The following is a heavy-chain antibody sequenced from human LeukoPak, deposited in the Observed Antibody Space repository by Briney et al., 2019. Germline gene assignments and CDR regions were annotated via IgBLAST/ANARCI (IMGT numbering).Heavy chain of an antibody. CDR3: AREGIAAAGNDAFDI. D-gene: IGHD6-13*01. CDR1: GGSISSYY. CDR2: IYYSGST. V-gene: IGHV4-59*01. J-gene: IGHJ3*02. Sequence: SETLSLTCTVSGGSISSYYWSWIRQPPGKGLEWIGYIYYSGSTNYNPSLKSRVTISVDTSKNQFSLKLSSVTAPDTAVYYCAREGIAAAGNDAFDIWGQGTMVTVSS.